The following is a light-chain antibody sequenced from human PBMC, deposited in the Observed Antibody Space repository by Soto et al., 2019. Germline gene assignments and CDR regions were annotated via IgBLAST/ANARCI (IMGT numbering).Light chain of an antibody. V-gene: IGKV3-20*01. CDR2: GAS. J-gene: IGKJ2*01. CDR3: QQYGSPPYT. Sequence: EILLTQSPGTLSLSPGERATLSCRASQSVRNSYLAWYQQKPGQAPRLLIYGASGRATGIPGRFSGSGSGTDFTLTISRLEPEDFAVYYCQQYGSPPYTFGQGTKLE. CDR1: QSVRNSY.